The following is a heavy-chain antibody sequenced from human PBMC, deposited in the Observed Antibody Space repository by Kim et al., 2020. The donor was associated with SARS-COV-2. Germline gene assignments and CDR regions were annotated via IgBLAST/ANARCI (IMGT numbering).Heavy chain of an antibody. V-gene: IGHV1-3*01. CDR3: ARGLVMDDAFDI. J-gene: IGHJ3*02. Sequence: KYSQKFQGRVTITRDTSASTAYMELSSLRSEDTAVYYCARGLVMDDAFDIWGQGTMVTVSS. D-gene: IGHD3-16*01.